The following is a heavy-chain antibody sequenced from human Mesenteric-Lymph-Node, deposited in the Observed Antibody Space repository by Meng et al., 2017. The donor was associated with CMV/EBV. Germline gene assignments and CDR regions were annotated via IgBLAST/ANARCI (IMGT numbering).Heavy chain of an antibody. CDR3: ARDKKGPYYNKGMDV. CDR2: INQDGSER. Sequence: GGSLKISCKASGFTFSTYWMSWVRQAPGKGLEWVATINQDGSERSFVDSVKGRFTISRDNAKDSLYLQMSSLRGEDTAVYYCARDKKGPYYNKGMDVWGQGTTVTVSS. CDR1: GFTFSTYW. V-gene: IGHV3-7*01. J-gene: IGHJ6*02. D-gene: IGHD3-10*01.